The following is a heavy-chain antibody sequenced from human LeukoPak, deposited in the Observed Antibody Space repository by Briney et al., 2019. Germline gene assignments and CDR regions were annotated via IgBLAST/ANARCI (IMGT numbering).Heavy chain of an antibody. CDR1: GGTFSSYA. Sequence: SVKVSCKASGGTFSSYAISWVRQAPGQGLEWMGRIIPILGIANYAQKFQGRVTITADKSTSTAYMELSSLKASDTAMYYCARQLSSSEAFDIWGQGTMVTVSS. CDR3: ARQLSSSEAFDI. D-gene: IGHD6-6*01. J-gene: IGHJ3*02. CDR2: IIPILGIA. V-gene: IGHV1-69*04.